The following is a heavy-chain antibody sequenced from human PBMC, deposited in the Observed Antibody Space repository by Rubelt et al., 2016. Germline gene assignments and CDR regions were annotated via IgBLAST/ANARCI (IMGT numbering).Heavy chain of an antibody. V-gene: IGHV3-21*04. CDR3: ARAVLAYCGGDCYSYWYFDL. Sequence: VQLVESGGGLVKPGGSLRLSCAASGFTFSSYSMNWVRQAPGKGLEWVSSISSSSSYIYYADSVKGRFTISRDNAKNSLYLQMNSLRAEDTAVYYCARAVLAYCGGDCYSYWYFDLWGRGTLVTVSS. D-gene: IGHD2-21*02. CDR1: GFTFSSYS. CDR2: ISSSSSYI. J-gene: IGHJ2*01.